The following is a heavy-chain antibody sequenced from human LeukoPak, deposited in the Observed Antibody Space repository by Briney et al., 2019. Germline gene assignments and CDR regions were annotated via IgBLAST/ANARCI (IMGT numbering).Heavy chain of an antibody. D-gene: IGHD5-12*01. Sequence: PSETLSLTCAVYGGSFSGYYWSWIRQPPGKGLEWIGYISYTGSTNYNPSLESRVTISVDTSKNQFSLKLNSVTAADTAVYYCARALASGRLPYFDYWGQGTLVTVSS. J-gene: IGHJ4*02. CDR3: ARALASGRLPYFDY. V-gene: IGHV4-59*01. CDR1: GGSFSGYY. CDR2: ISYTGST.